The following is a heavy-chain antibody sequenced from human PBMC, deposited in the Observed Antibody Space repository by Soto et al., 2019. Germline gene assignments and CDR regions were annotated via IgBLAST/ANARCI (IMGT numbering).Heavy chain of an antibody. V-gene: IGHV4-39*01. D-gene: IGHD1-26*01. J-gene: IGHJ3*02. Sequence: QLQLQESGPGLVKPSETLSLTCTVSGDSVSSNTYYWGWIRQPPGKGLEWIGNIFYSGSADYSPSLKSRVTMSVDTFKNQFSLSLNSVTAADTAVYYCARSHPVIYSGKYYGAFDIWGQGTMVTVSS. CDR1: GDSVSSNTYY. CDR2: IFYSGSA. CDR3: ARSHPVIYSGKYYGAFDI.